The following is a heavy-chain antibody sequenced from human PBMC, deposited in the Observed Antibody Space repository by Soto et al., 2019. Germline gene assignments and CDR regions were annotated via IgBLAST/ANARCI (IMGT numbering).Heavy chain of an antibody. D-gene: IGHD2-15*01. Sequence: QVQLVESGEGWFQLGGPREFPVQGPGFTLVSLGWHGFGRVQGRGLEGGAVIWYDGSNKYYADSVKGRFTISRDNSKNTLYLQMNSLRAEDTAVYYCARGRAASFGAFDIWGQGTMVTVSS. J-gene: IGHJ3*02. CDR3: ARGRAASFGAFDI. CDR2: IWYDGSNK. CDR1: GFTLVSLG. V-gene: IGHV3-33*01.